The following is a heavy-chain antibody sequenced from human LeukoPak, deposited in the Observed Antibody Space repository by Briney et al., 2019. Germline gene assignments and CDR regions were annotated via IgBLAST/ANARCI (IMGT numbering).Heavy chain of an antibody. Sequence: GGSLRLSRAASGFSFSGYWMGWVRQAPEKGLEWVANIAHDGSEKKYVDSVRGHFTISRDNAKNTLYLQINSLTVEDTGVYYCARPSQYSGSYFDSWGQGTLVTVSS. CDR1: GFSFSGYW. J-gene: IGHJ4*02. CDR3: ARPSQYSGSYFDS. D-gene: IGHD1-26*01. CDR2: IAHDGSEK. V-gene: IGHV3-7*01.